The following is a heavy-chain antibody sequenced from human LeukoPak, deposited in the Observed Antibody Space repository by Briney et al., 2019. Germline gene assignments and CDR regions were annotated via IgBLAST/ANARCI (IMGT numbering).Heavy chain of an antibody. Sequence: PGGSLRLSCAASGFTFSSYAMSWVRQAPGKGLEWVSATSGSGGSTYYADSVKGRFTISRDNSKNTLYLQMNSLRAEDTAVYYCAKRQVGATLFDYWGQGTLVTVSS. J-gene: IGHJ4*02. CDR2: TSGSGGST. CDR3: AKRQVGATLFDY. D-gene: IGHD1-26*01. CDR1: GFTFSSYA. V-gene: IGHV3-23*01.